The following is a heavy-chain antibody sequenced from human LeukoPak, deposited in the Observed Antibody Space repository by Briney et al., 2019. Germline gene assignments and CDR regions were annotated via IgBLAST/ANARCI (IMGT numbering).Heavy chain of an antibody. CDR3: ARDRYISRSWGYDFDY. CDR1: GFTFSSYW. V-gene: IGHV3-7*01. J-gene: IGHJ4*02. Sequence: SGGSPRLSCEASGFTFSSYWMSWVRQAPGKGLEWVANIKQDGGEKYYVDSVKGRFTISRDNAKNSLYLQMNSLRAKDTAVYYCARDRYISRSWGYDFDYWGQGTLVTVSS. CDR2: IKQDGGEK. D-gene: IGHD6-13*01.